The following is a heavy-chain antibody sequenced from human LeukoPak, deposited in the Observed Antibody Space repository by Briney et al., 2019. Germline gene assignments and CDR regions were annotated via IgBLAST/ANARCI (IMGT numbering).Heavy chain of an antibody. Sequence: PSETLSLTRAVYGGSFSGYYWSWIRQPPGKGLEWIGEINHSGSTNYNPSLKSRVTISVDTSKNQFSLKLSSVTAADTAVYYCARLSCGGDCPGSWGQGTLVTVSS. CDR1: GGSFSGYY. CDR3: ARLSCGGDCPGS. D-gene: IGHD2-21*02. V-gene: IGHV4-34*01. CDR2: INHSGST. J-gene: IGHJ5*02.